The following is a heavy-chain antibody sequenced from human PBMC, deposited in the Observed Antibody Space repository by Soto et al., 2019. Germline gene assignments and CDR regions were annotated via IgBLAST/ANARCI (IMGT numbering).Heavy chain of an antibody. Sequence: GGSLRLSCAASGFTFSNYAMSWVRQAPGKGLEWVSAISGSGGSTYYADSVKGRFTISRDNSKNTLYLQMNSLRAEDTAVYYCAKKVVAATRVNWFDPWGQGTMVTVSS. CDR1: GFTFSNYA. CDR3: AKKVVAATRVNWFDP. D-gene: IGHD2-15*01. CDR2: ISGSGGST. J-gene: IGHJ5*02. V-gene: IGHV3-23*01.